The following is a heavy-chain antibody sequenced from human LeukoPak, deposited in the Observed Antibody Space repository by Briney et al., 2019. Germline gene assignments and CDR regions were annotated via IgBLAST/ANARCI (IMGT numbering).Heavy chain of an antibody. D-gene: IGHD6-19*01. Sequence: GGSLRLSCAASGFTFSSYSMNWVRQAPGKGLEWVANIKQDGSEKYYVDSVKGRFTISRDNAKNSLYLQMNSLRAEDMAVYYCARREWLDYYYYGMDVWGQGTTVTVSS. CDR2: IKQDGSEK. J-gene: IGHJ6*02. CDR1: GFTFSSYS. CDR3: ARREWLDYYYYGMDV. V-gene: IGHV3-7*01.